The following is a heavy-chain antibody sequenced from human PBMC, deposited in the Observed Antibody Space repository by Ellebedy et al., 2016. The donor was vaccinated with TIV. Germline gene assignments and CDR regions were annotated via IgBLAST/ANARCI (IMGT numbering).Heavy chain of an antibody. CDR1: GFTFSTYA. CDR2: IYRGGGTT. V-gene: IGHV3-23*01. CDR3: AKDRTAGDGYWVFDS. D-gene: IGHD5-18*01. J-gene: IGHJ4*02. Sequence: GESLKISCAASGFTFSTYATAWVRQTPGKGLEWVSGIYRGGGTTYYADSVKGRFTISRDNSKNTVDLQMKSLRDEDTAVYFCAKDRTAGDGYWVFDSWGQGTLVSVSS.